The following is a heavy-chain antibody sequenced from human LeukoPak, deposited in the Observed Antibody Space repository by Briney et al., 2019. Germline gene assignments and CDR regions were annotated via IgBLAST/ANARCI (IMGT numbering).Heavy chain of an antibody. Sequence: PGGSLRLSCAASGFTLSSYAMSWLRQAPGKRLEWVSASSGSGDSTYYVDSVKGRFTISRDNSKNTLYLQMNSLRAEDTAVYYCAKDSPYCSGRSCYADFDYWGQGTLVTVSS. CDR1: GFTLSSYA. CDR2: SSGSGDST. V-gene: IGHV3-23*01. CDR3: AKDSPYCSGRSCYADFDY. D-gene: IGHD2-15*01. J-gene: IGHJ4*02.